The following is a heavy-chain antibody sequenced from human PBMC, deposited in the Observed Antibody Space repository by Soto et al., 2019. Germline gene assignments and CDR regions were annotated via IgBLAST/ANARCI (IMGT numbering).Heavy chain of an antibody. V-gene: IGHV3-21*01. CDR2: ISSSSSYI. D-gene: IGHD2-15*01. J-gene: IGHJ4*02. CDR3: AKDRRTVVVVAAADY. CDR1: GFTFSSYS. Sequence: GGSLRLSCAASGFTFSSYSMNWVRQAPGKGLEWVSSISSSSSYIYYADSVKGRFTISRDNAKNSLYLQMNSLRAEDTAVYYCAKDRRTVVVVAAADYWGQGTLVTVSS.